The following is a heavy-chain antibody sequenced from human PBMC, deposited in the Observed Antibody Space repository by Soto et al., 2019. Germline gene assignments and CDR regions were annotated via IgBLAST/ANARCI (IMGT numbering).Heavy chain of an antibody. D-gene: IGHD3-10*01. CDR1: GFTFGSYA. CDR3: AKEEKMTMAYFDY. J-gene: IGHJ4*02. Sequence: GGSLRLSCAASGFTFGSYAMSWVRQAPGKGLEWVSTISGTGGVKYSAASGKGRFTVSRDFSKTTLYLKMTSLRAEETAIYYCAKEEKMTMAYFDYWGQGTLVTVSS. V-gene: IGHV3-23*01. CDR2: ISGTGGVK.